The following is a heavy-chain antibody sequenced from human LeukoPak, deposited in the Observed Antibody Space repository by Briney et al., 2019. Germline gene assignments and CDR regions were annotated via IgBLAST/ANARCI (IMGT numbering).Heavy chain of an antibody. Sequence: GGSLRLSCAASGFTFSSYAMSWVRQAPGKGLEWVSAISGSGGRTYHADSVKGRFTISRDNSKKTLYLQINSLGAEDTAVYYCAKTDSSDYSYSFDYWGQGTLATVSS. CDR2: ISGSGGRT. V-gene: IGHV3-23*01. CDR3: AKTDSSDYSYSFDY. J-gene: IGHJ4*02. D-gene: IGHD3-22*01. CDR1: GFTFSSYA.